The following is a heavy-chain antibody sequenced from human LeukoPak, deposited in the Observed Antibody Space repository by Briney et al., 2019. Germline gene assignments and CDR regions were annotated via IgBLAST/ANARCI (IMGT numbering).Heavy chain of an antibody. CDR2: INPNSGGT. CDR3: AREYDSSGYCDY. V-gene: IGHV1-2*02. Sequence: GASVKVSCKXSGYTFTRYYMHWVRQAPGQGLEGMGWINPNSGGTNYAQKFQGRVTMARDTSTSTAYMELRSLRSDDTAVYYCAREYDSSGYCDYWGQGTLVTVSS. CDR1: GYTFTRYY. D-gene: IGHD3-22*01. J-gene: IGHJ4*02.